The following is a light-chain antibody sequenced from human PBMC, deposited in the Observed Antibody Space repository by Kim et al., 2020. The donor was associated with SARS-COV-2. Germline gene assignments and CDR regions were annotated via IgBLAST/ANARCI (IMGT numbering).Light chain of an antibody. Sequence: DIQMTQAPSSVSASVGDRVTITCRAGQDISTWLAWYQQKPGKAPKLLIYAASTLQSGVPSRFSGSGTGTDFTLTISSLHPEDSATYYCQQDYSFPLTFGRGTRLEIK. V-gene: IGKV1-12*01. CDR2: AAS. J-gene: IGKJ5*01. CDR3: QQDYSFPLT. CDR1: QDISTW.